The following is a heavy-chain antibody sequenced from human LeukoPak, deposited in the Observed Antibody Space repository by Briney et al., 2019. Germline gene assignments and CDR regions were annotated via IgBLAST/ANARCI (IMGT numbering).Heavy chain of an antibody. D-gene: IGHD2-15*01. CDR2: ISAYNGNT. Sequence: ASVKVSCKASGYSFTSYAISWVRQAPGQGLEWVGWISAYNGNTDYAQKLQVRVTMTTDTPTSTAYMELRGLRSDDTAVYYCARVVVVGDNYCDYWGQGTLVTVSS. V-gene: IGHV1-18*01. CDR3: ARVVVVGDNYCDY. J-gene: IGHJ4*02. CDR1: GYSFTSYA.